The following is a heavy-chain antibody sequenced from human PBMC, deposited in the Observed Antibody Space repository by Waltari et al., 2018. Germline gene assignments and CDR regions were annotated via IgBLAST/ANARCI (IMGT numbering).Heavy chain of an antibody. CDR2: IYHSGST. CDR3: ARENLAPYPTIDY. J-gene: IGHJ4*02. CDR1: GGSISSSNW. Sequence: QVQLQESGPGLVKPSGTLSLTCAVSGGSISSSNWWSWVRQPPGKGLEWIGEIYHSGSTNYNPSLKLRVTISVDKSKNQFSLKLSAVTAADTAVYYCARENLAPYPTIDYWGQGTLVTVSS. V-gene: IGHV4-4*02.